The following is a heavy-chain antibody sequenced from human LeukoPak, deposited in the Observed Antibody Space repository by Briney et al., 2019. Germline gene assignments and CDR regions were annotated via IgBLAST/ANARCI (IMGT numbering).Heavy chain of an antibody. CDR3: ARVRGSWYYFDY. J-gene: IGHJ4*02. Sequence: PGGSLRLSCAASGFTFRSYSMNWVRQAPGKGREWVSFISSSGSYIYYADSVKGRFTISRDNAKNSLYLQMNSLRAEDMAVYYCARVRGSWYYFDYWGQGTLVTVSS. CDR2: ISSSGSYI. V-gene: IGHV3-21*01. D-gene: IGHD6-13*01. CDR1: GFTFRSYS.